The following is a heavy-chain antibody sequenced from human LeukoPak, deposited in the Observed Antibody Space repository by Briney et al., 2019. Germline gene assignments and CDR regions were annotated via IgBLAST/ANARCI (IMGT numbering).Heavy chain of an antibody. D-gene: IGHD1-26*01. CDR1: GFTFSSYE. Sequence: PGGSLRLSCAASGFTFSSYEMNWVRQAPGKGLEWLSYISSSGTTIYYADSVKGRFTIFRDNAKNSLYLQMNRLSAEDTAVYYCARGSIVGANWGQGTLVTVSS. CDR2: ISSSGTTI. J-gene: IGHJ4*02. CDR3: ARGSIVGAN. V-gene: IGHV3-48*03.